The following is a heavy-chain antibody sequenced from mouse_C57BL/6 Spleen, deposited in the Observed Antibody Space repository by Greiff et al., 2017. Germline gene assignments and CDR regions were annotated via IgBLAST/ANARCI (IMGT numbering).Heavy chain of an antibody. Sequence: VQGVESGPELVKPGASVKLSCKASGYTFTSYDINWVKQRPGQGLEWIGWIYPRDGSTKYNEKFKGKATLTVDTSSSTAYMELHSLTSEDSAVYFCARKLATDYWGQGTTLTVSS. D-gene: IGHD1-2*01. CDR1: GYTFTSYD. V-gene: IGHV1-85*01. J-gene: IGHJ2*01. CDR3: ARKLATDY. CDR2: IYPRDGST.